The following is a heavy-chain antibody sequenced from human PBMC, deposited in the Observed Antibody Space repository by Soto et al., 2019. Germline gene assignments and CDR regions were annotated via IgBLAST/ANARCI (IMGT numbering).Heavy chain of an antibody. CDR3: ARAWTYDILTVREYALDV. D-gene: IGHD3-9*01. Sequence: QVQLVQSGAEVKKPGSSVRVSCKASGGSFSNYGISWVRQAPGQGLEWMGGIMPIFGTANYAQKFQGRVSMTAEELTGKATLELSRLGSSDTAVYFCARAWTYDILTVREYALDVWGQGTTVTVS. CDR2: IMPIFGTA. V-gene: IGHV1-69*01. J-gene: IGHJ6*02. CDR1: GGSFSNYG.